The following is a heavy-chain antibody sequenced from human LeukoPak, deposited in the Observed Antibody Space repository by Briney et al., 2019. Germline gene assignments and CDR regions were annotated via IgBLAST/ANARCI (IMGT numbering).Heavy chain of an antibody. V-gene: IGHV3-23*01. D-gene: IGHD2-21*01. CDR3: AKAPVTTCRGAYCYPFDY. J-gene: IGHJ4*02. Sequence: GGSLRLSCAASGFTLSSYTMSWVRQAPGKGLEWVSAISDSGNTYHADSVKGRFTISRDSSKNTLFLQMNRLRPEDAAVYYCAKAPVTTCRGAYCYPFDYWGQGTLVTVSS. CDR1: GFTLSSYT. CDR2: ISDSGNT.